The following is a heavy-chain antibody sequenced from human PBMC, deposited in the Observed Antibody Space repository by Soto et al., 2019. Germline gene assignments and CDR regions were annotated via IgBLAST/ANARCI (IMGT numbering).Heavy chain of an antibody. CDR1: CCSFRCYF. CDR2: INHSGST. V-gene: IGHV4-34*01. J-gene: IGHJ4*02. Sequence: ETLFLTCTVSCCSFRCYFWSWIRPPPGKGLEWIGEINHSGSTNYNPSLKSRVTISVDTSKNQFSLKLSSVTAADTAVYYCARPTYYYDSSGPPAYWGQGTLVTVS. D-gene: IGHD3-22*01. CDR3: ARPTYYYDSSGPPAY.